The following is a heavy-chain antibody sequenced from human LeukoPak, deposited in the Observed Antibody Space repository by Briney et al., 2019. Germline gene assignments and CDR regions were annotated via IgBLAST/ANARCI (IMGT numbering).Heavy chain of an antibody. D-gene: IGHD6-13*01. CDR3: ARDSTNILYSSSWETYYYYYGMDV. Sequence: PGGSLRLSCAASGFTFSSYWMGWVRQAPGKGLEWVANIKQDGSEKYYVDSVKGRFTISRDNAKNSLYLQMNSLRAEDTAVYYCARDSTNILYSSSWETYYYYYGMDVWGQGTTVTVSS. CDR2: IKQDGSEK. J-gene: IGHJ6*02. V-gene: IGHV3-7*01. CDR1: GFTFSSYW.